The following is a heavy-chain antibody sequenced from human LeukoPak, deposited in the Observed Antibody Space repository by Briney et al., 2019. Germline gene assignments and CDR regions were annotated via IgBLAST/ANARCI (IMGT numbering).Heavy chain of an antibody. CDR2: ISGSGGST. Sequence: GGSLRLSCAASGFTFSSYAMSWVRQAPGKGLEWVSAISGSGGSTYYADSVKGRFTISRDNSKNTLYLQMNSLRAEDTAVYYCAKANLGHYYDSSGYYPPLYFDYWGQGTLVTASS. D-gene: IGHD3-22*01. CDR3: AKANLGHYYDSSGYYPPLYFDY. J-gene: IGHJ4*02. CDR1: GFTFSSYA. V-gene: IGHV3-23*01.